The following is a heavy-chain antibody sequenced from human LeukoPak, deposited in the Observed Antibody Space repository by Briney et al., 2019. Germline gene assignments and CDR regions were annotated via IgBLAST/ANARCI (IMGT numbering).Heavy chain of an antibody. Sequence: SETLSLTCTVSGGSISSYCWSWIRQPPGKGLEWIGYIYYSGSTNYNPSLKSRVTISVDTSKNQFSLKLSSVTAADTAVYYCAREYCSGGSCYSDYWGQGTLVTVSS. V-gene: IGHV4-59*01. CDR3: AREYCSGGSCYSDY. J-gene: IGHJ4*02. CDR1: GGSISSYC. D-gene: IGHD2-15*01. CDR2: IYYSGST.